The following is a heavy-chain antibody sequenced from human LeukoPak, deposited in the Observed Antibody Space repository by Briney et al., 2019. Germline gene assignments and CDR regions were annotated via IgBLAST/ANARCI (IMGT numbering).Heavy chain of an antibody. J-gene: IGHJ5*02. V-gene: IGHV1-18*01. Sequence: ASVKVSCKASGYTFTSYGISWVRQAPGQGLEWMGWISAYNGNTNYAQKLQGRVTMTTDTSTSTAYMELRSLRSDDTAVYYCAREYRGDPKTDNWFDPWGQGTLVTVSP. CDR3: AREYRGDPKTDNWFDP. CDR1: GYTFTSYG. CDR2: ISAYNGNT. D-gene: IGHD2-2*02.